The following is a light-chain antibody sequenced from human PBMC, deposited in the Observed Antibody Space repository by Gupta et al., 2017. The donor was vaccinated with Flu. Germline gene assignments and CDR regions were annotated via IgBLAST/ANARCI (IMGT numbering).Light chain of an antibody. CDR1: SSDVGAYNY. Sequence: QSALPQPPSASGSPGQSVTMSCTGTSSDVGAYNYVSWYQQHPGKAPKVMIYEVSKRPSGVPDRFSGSKSGNTAALTVSGLQAEDEADYYCSSYAGSNNFVLFGGGTKLTVL. CDR3: SSYAGSNNFVL. V-gene: IGLV2-8*01. CDR2: EVS. J-gene: IGLJ2*01.